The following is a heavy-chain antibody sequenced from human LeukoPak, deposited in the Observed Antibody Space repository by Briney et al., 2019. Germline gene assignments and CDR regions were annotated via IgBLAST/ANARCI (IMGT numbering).Heavy chain of an antibody. J-gene: IGHJ4*02. Sequence: SETLSLTCAVYGGSFSSYYWSWIRQPPGKGLEWIGEINHSGSTNYNPSLKSRVTISVDTSKNQFSLKLSSVTAADTAVYYCARPGTLGYCSSTSCYRSYYFDYWGQGTLVTVSS. CDR1: GGSFSSYY. D-gene: IGHD2-2*01. V-gene: IGHV4-34*01. CDR2: INHSGST. CDR3: ARPGTLGYCSSTSCYRSYYFDY.